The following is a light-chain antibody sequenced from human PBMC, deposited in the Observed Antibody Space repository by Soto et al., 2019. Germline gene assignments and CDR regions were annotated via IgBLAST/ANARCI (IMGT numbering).Light chain of an antibody. CDR1: SSDVGSYNL. CDR3: CSYAGSSTYV. J-gene: IGLJ1*01. Sequence: QSALTQPASVSGSPGQSITISCTGTSSDVGSYNLVSWYQQHPGKAPKLMIYEGTKRPSGVSNRFSGSKSGNTASLTISGLQAEDEAEYYCCSYAGSSTYVFGSGTQLTVL. CDR2: EGT. V-gene: IGLV2-23*01.